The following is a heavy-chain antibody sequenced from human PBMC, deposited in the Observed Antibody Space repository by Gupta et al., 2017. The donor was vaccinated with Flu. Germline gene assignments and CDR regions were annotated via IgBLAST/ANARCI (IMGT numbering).Heavy chain of an antibody. CDR2: IYTSGST. CDR1: GGSISSGSYY. CDR3: ARDSVGVGEATITGSYDYYYYGMDV. V-gene: IGHV4-61*02. D-gene: IGHD5-12*01. J-gene: IGHJ6*02. Sequence: QVQLQESGPGLVKPSQTLSLTCTVSGGSISSGSYYWSWIRQPAGKGLEWIGRIYTSGSTNYNPSLKSRVTISVDTSKNQFSLKLSSVTAADTAVYYCARDSVGVGEATITGSYDYYYYGMDVWGQGTTVTVS.